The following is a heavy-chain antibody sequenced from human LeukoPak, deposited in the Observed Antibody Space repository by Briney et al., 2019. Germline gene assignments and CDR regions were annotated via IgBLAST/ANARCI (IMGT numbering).Heavy chain of an antibody. CDR2: ISYDGGNK. D-gene: IGHD3-10*01. CDR3: AKVFEVRGARRPKDY. V-gene: IGHV3-30*18. CDR1: GFTFSDYG. Sequence: RSLRLSCAASGFTFSDYGMHWVRQAPGKGLEWVALISYDGGNKFYADSVRDRFTISRDNSKNTLFLQMNSLRIEDTAVYYCAKVFEVRGARRPKDYWGQGTLVIVSS. J-gene: IGHJ4*02.